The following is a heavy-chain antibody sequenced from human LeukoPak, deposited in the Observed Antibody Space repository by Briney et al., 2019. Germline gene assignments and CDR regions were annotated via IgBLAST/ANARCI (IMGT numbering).Heavy chain of an antibody. J-gene: IGHJ5*02. V-gene: IGHV4-38-2*02. CDR3: ARDRTLEENWFDP. CDR1: GYSISSGYY. D-gene: IGHD1-1*01. CDR2: IYHGGST. Sequence: PSETLSLTCTVSGYSISSGYYWGWIRQPPGKGLEWIGSIYHGGSTYYNPSLKSRVTISVDTSKNQFSLKLSSVTAADTAVYYCARDRTLEENWFDPWGQGTLVTVSS.